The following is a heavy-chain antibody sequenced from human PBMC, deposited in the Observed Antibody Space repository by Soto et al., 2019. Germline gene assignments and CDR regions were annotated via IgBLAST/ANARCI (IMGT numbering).Heavy chain of an antibody. CDR3: ASWVDYYDSSGYYDY. Sequence: SETLSLTCTVSGGSIISSSYCWGWIRQPPGKGLEWIGKIYYSGSTYYNPSLKSRVTISVDTSKNQFSLKLSSVTAADTAVYYCASWVDYYDSSGYYDYWGQGTLVTVSS. J-gene: IGHJ4*02. D-gene: IGHD3-22*01. CDR1: GGSIISSSYC. V-gene: IGHV4-39*07. CDR2: IYYSGST.